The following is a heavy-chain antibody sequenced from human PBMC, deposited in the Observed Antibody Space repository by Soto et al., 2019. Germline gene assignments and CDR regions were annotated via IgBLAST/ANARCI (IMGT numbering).Heavy chain of an antibody. D-gene: IGHD6-19*01. V-gene: IGHV3-7*03. CDR2: IKQDGSEK. Sequence: SGGSLRLSCAASGFTFSSYWMSWVRQAPGKGLEWVANIKQDGSEKYYVDSVKGRFTISRDNAKNSLYLQMNSLRAEDTAVYYCARDRVAVAGYYFDYWGQGTLVTVSS. J-gene: IGHJ4*02. CDR3: ARDRVAVAGYYFDY. CDR1: GFTFSSYW.